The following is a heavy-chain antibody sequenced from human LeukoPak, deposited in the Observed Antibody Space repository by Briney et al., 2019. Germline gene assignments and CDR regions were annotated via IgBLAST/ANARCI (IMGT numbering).Heavy chain of an antibody. CDR2: ISAYNGNT. Sequence: ASVKVSCKASGYTFTSYGISWVRQAPGQGLEWMGWISAYNGNTNYAQKFQGRVTITADKSTSTAYMELSSLRSEDTAVYYCARDSPGYSSGWYDWVNISWGQGTLVTVSS. CDR1: GYTFTSYG. J-gene: IGHJ5*02. D-gene: IGHD6-19*01. V-gene: IGHV1-18*01. CDR3: ARDSPGYSSGWYDWVNIS.